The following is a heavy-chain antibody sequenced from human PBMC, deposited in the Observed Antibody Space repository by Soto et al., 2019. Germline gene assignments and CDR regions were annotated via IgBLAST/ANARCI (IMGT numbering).Heavy chain of an antibody. CDR2: IYYSGST. Sequence: SETLSLTCSVSGGSISSGDYYWSWIRQPPGKGLEWIGYIYYSGSTYYNPSLKSRVTISVDTSKNQFSLKLSSVTAADTAVYYCARDRAYYYDSSGPLWGQGTLVTVSS. CDR3: ARDRAYYYDSSGPL. J-gene: IGHJ4*02. D-gene: IGHD3-22*01. V-gene: IGHV4-30-4*01. CDR1: GGSISSGDYY.